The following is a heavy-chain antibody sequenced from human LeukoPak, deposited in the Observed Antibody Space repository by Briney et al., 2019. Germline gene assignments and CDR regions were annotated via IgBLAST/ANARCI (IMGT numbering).Heavy chain of an antibody. CDR3: ARKYCSGGSCLGDAFDI. CDR2: IIPILGIA. CDR1: GGTFSSYA. J-gene: IGHJ3*02. V-gene: IGHV1-69*04. Sequence: SVKVSCKASGGTFSSYAISWVRQAPGQGLEWMGRIIPILGIANYAQKFQGRVTITADKSTSTAYMELSSLRSEDTAVYYCARKYCSGGSCLGDAFDIWGQGTMVTVSS. D-gene: IGHD2-15*01.